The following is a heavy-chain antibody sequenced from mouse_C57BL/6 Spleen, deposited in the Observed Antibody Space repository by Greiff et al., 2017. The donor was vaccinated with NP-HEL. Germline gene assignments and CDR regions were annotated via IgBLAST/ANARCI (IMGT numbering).Heavy chain of an antibody. Sequence: VQLQQPGAELVKPGASVKLSCKASGYTFTSYWMHWVKQRPGQGLEWIGMIHPNSGSTNYNEKFKSKATLTVDKSSSTAYMQLSSLTSEDSAVYYCASGDYDGPRYCDVWGTGTTVTVSS. CDR2: IHPNSGST. D-gene: IGHD2-4*01. V-gene: IGHV1-64*01. J-gene: IGHJ1*03. CDR3: ASGDYDGPRYCDV. CDR1: GYTFTSYW.